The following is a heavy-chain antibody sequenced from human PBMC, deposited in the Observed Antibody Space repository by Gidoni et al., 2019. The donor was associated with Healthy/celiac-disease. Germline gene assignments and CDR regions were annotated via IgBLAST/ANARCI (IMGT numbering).Heavy chain of an antibody. CDR3: ARPHIAARCPFDY. V-gene: IGHV4-34*01. CDR2: INHSGST. D-gene: IGHD6-6*01. CDR1: GVSFSGYY. J-gene: IGHJ4*02. Sequence: QVQLHQWGAGLLTRAETLSLTCAVSGVSFSGYYWSWIRQPPGKGLEWTGEINHSGSTNYKPALKSRVTISVDKSKNQLSLKLSSVTAADTAVYYCARPHIAARCPFDYWGQGTMVTVSS.